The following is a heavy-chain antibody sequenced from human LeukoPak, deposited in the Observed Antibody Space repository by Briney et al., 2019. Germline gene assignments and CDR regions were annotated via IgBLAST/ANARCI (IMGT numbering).Heavy chain of an antibody. J-gene: IGHJ4*02. CDR2: ITSSSSTK. CDR3: ARVSVTTLYFDY. CDR1: AFTFSSYS. Sequence: GGSLRLSCAASAFTFSSYSMNWVRQAPGKGLEWVSHITSSSSTKTYAESVKGRFTISRDNAMNSLYLQMNSLRDEDTAVYYCARVSVTTLYFDYWGQGTLVTVSS. D-gene: IGHD4-11*01. V-gene: IGHV3-48*02.